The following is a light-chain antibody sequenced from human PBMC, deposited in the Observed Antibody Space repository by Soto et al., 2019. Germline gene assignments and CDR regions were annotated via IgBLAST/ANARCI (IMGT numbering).Light chain of an antibody. CDR2: AAS. CDR1: QGISSY. CDR3: QQSYSTPRT. V-gene: IGKV1-39*01. J-gene: IGKJ1*01. Sequence: QMTQSPSSLFASVGDRVTITCRASQGISSYLNWYQQKPGKAPKLLIYAASSLQSGVPSRFSGSGSGTDFTLTISSLQPEDFATYYCQQSYSTPRTFGQGTKVEIK.